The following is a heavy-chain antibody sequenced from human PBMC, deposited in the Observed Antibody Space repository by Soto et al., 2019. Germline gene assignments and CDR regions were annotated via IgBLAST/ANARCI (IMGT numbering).Heavy chain of an antibody. CDR1: GASISSGDYY. D-gene: IGHD2-21*02. V-gene: IGHV4-30-4*01. CDR3: ATYSGDTGWQFDF. CDR2: VSSLGIS. J-gene: IGHJ4*02. Sequence: SETLSLTCTVSGASISSGDYYYSWIRQSPGKGLEWVGYVSSLGISYYNPSLESRLNISGDTSKNQFFLKLTSVTAADTAVYYCATYSGDTGWQFDFWGQGTLVTVSS.